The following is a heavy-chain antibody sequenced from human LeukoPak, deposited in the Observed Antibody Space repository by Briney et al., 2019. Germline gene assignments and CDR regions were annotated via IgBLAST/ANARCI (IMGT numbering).Heavy chain of an antibody. J-gene: IGHJ4*02. V-gene: IGHV3-7*03. CDR2: INEDGSGK. CDR3: AKIVRYDFWSGASYFDY. CDR1: GFTFSSHW. Sequence: GGSLRLSCAASGFTFSSHWMTWVRQAPGKGLEWVANINEDGSGKYYVDSVKGRFTISRDNAENSVHLQMNSLRAEDTAVYYCAKIVRYDFWSGASYFDYWGQGTLVTVSS. D-gene: IGHD3-3*01.